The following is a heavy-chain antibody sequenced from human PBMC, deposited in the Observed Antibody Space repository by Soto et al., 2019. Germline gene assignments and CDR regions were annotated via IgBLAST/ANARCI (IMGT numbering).Heavy chain of an antibody. CDR2: ISPSCGTT. CDR3: ERWYCSGYIDY. CDR1: GYVVTTYH. D-gene: IGHD3-3*01. J-gene: IGHJ4*02. V-gene: IGHV1-46*01. Sequence: SVEVSCKASGYVVTTYHFHWVRKAPGQGRECMGVISPSCGTTTYGQKFRGRVTTTRDTSISPVYVELTGLTSEDTAVYYCERWYCSGYIDYWGQGTLITVSS.